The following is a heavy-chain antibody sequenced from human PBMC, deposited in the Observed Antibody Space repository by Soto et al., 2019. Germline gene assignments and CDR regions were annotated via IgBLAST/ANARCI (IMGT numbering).Heavy chain of an antibody. Sequence: SETLSLTCTVSGGSISSYYWIWIRQPPGKGLEWIGYIYYSGSTNYNPSLKSRVTISVDTSKNQFSLKLSSVTAADTAVYYCARRESSGWYLDYWGQGTLVTVSS. D-gene: IGHD6-19*01. V-gene: IGHV4-59*08. CDR1: GGSISSYY. CDR3: ARRESSGWYLDY. CDR2: IYYSGST. J-gene: IGHJ4*02.